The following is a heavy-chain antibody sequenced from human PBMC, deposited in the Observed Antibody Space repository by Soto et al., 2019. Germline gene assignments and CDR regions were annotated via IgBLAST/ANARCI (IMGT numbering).Heavy chain of an antibody. V-gene: IGHV4-30-4*08. CDR2: IYYIGST. Sequence: SETLSLTCTVSGGSISSGGYYWSWIRQHPGKGLEWIGYIYYIGSTYYNPSLKSRVTISVDTSKNQFSLKLSSVTAADTAVYYCARDRGRDGYNWGYFDYWGQGTLVTVSS. CDR3: ARDRGRDGYNWGYFDY. D-gene: IGHD5-12*01. CDR1: GGSISSGGYY. J-gene: IGHJ4*02.